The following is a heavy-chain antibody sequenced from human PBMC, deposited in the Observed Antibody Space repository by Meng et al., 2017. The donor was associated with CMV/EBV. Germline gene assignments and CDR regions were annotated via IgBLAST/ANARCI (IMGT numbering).Heavy chain of an antibody. Sequence: HVDGGRAGAGVKKPGAAMKAPSKAPGYTFPSYGISWVRTAPGQGLEWMGWISAYNGNTNYAQKLQGRVTMTTDTSTSTAYMELRSLRSDDTAVYYCARVGGGNWFDPWGQGTLVTVSS. CDR3: ARVGGGNWFDP. J-gene: IGHJ5*02. D-gene: IGHD3-16*01. CDR1: GYTFPSYG. V-gene: IGHV1-18*01. CDR2: ISAYNGNT.